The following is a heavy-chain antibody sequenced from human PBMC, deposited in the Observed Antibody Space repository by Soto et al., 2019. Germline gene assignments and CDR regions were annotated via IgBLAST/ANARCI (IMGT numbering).Heavy chain of an antibody. CDR3: ARDKITGLFDY. CDR1: GGSFSGYY. J-gene: IGHJ4*02. CDR2: INHSGST. D-gene: IGHD2-8*02. V-gene: IGHV4-34*01. Sequence: QVQLQQWGAGLLKPSETLSLTCAVYGGSFSGYYWTWIRQPPGTGLEWIGEINHSGSTNYNPSFKSRVTISGDTSKNQFSLKLTSVTAADTAVYYCARDKITGLFDYWGQGTLVTVSS.